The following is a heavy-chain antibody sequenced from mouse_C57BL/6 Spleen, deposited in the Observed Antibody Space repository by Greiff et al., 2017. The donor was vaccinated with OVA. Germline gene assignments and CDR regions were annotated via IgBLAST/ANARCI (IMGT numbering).Heavy chain of an antibody. CDR2: IYPGSGST. Sequence: VQLQQPGAELVKPGASVKMSCKASGYTFTSYWITWVKQRPGQGLEWIGDIYPGSGSTNYNEKFKSKATLTVDTSSSTAYMQLSSLTSEDSAVYYCARGGLYYSNYQAWFAYWGQGTLVTVSA. V-gene: IGHV1-55*01. CDR1: GYTFTSYW. J-gene: IGHJ3*01. D-gene: IGHD2-5*01. CDR3: ARGGLYYSNYQAWFAY.